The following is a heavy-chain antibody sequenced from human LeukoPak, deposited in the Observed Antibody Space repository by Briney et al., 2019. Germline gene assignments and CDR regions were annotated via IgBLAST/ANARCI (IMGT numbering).Heavy chain of an antibody. D-gene: IGHD2-2*02. Sequence: SGGSLRLSCAASGFTFSSYAMSWVRQAPGKGLEWVSAISGSGDSTYYADSVKDRFTISRDNSKNTLYLQMNSLRVEDTAVYYCTKPDCPSTSCYTLDYWGQGILVTVSS. CDR1: GFTFSSYA. V-gene: IGHV3-23*01. CDR2: ISGSGDST. J-gene: IGHJ4*02. CDR3: TKPDCPSTSCYTLDY.